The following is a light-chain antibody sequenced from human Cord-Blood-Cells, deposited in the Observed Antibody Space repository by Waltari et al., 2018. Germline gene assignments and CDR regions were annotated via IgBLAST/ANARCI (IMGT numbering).Light chain of an antibody. J-gene: IGLJ2*01. V-gene: IGLV3-1*01. CDR2: QDS. Sequence: SYELTQPHPVSVSPGHTSSITCSGDTFCDNSYCWSQKKPGQSPVLVIYQDSKRPSGIPERFSGSNSGNTATLTISGTQAMDEADYYCQAWDSSTVVFGGGTKLTVL. CDR3: QAWDSSTVV. CDR1: TFCDNS.